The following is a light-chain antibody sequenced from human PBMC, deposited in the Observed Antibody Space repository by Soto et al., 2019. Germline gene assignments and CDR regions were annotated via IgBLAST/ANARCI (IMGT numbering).Light chain of an antibody. V-gene: IGLV2-14*01. Sequence: QSALTQPASVSGSPGQSITISWTGTSSDVGGYNYVSWYQQHPGKVPKLMIYDVSNRPSGVSNRFSASKSGNTASLTISGLQAEDEADYYCSSYTSSSSLVFGGGTKLTVL. CDR2: DVS. CDR3: SSYTSSSSLV. CDR1: SSDVGGYNY. J-gene: IGLJ2*01.